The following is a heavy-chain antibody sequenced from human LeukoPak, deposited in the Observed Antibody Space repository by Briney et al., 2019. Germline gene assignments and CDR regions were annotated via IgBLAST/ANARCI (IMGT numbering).Heavy chain of an antibody. V-gene: IGHV3-21*01. CDR1: GFTFSSYS. Sequence: GGSLRLSCAASGFTFSSYSMNWVRQAPGKGLEWVSSISSSSSYIYYADSVKGRFTISRDNAKNSLYLQMNSLRAEDTAVYYCAVNSYGALHSFDYWGQGTLVTVSS. J-gene: IGHJ4*02. CDR2: ISSSSSYI. CDR3: AVNSYGALHSFDY. D-gene: IGHD5-18*01.